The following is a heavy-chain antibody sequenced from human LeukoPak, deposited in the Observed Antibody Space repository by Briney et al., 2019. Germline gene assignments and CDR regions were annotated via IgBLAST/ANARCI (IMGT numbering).Heavy chain of an antibody. CDR3: AKGGWLDD. J-gene: IGHJ4*02. Sequence: GGSLRLSCAASGFNFNKYDMTWARQAPGKGLEWVSTITGRSDKTYYTDSMKGRFATSRDSSKDTLYLQMNSLRAEDTALYYCAKGGWLDDLGQGALVTVSS. V-gene: IGHV3-23*01. CDR1: GFNFNKYD. D-gene: IGHD6-19*01. CDR2: ITGRSDKT.